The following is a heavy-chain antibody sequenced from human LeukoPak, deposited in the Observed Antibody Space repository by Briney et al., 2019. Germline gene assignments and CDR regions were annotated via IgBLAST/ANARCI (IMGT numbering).Heavy chain of an antibody. V-gene: IGHV4-39*01. Sequence: PSETLSLTCTVSGGSISSSSYYWGCLRQPPGKGLEWLGSIYYSGSTYYNPSLKSRVTISVDTSKNQFSLKLSSVTAADTAVYYCARHRILWFGEQTGNWFDPWGQGTLVTVSS. CDR3: ARHRILWFGEQTGNWFDP. J-gene: IGHJ5*02. CDR2: IYYSGST. CDR1: GGSISSSSYY. D-gene: IGHD3-10*01.